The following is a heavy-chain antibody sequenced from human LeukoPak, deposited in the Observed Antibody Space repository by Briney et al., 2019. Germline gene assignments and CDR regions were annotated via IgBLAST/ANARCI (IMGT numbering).Heavy chain of an antibody. Sequence: SVKVSCKASGGTFSSYAISWVRQAPGQGLEWLGGIIPIFGTANYAQKFQGRVTITADESTSTAYMELSSLRSEDTAVYYCARDIRARNYGDYARYFDLWGRGTLVTVSS. CDR1: GGTFSSYA. J-gene: IGHJ2*01. D-gene: IGHD4-17*01. CDR2: IIPIFGTA. CDR3: ARDIRARNYGDYARYFDL. V-gene: IGHV1-69*01.